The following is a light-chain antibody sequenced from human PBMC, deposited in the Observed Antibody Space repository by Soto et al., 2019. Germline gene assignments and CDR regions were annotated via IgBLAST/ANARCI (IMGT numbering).Light chain of an antibody. V-gene: IGKV1-39*01. CDR1: QSVDNY. CDR3: QLDLRPPLT. J-gene: IGKJ3*01. Sequence: DIQMTQSPSSLSASVGDTVTLTCRASQSVDNYLKSYQQKPGKPPGLLLHAASTLQRGARSRFSASGSGTDFTLTTGSLQPEDFAAYYCQLDLRPPLTCGPGTKVDIK. CDR2: AAS.